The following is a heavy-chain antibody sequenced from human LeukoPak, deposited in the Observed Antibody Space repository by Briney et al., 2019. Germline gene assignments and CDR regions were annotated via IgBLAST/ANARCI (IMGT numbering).Heavy chain of an antibody. CDR3: ARGLTAISYYYYGMDV. D-gene: IGHD2-21*02. Sequence: ASVKVSCKASGYTFITYYMHWVRQAPGQGLEWMGIINPSGGSTSYAQKFQGRATMTGDTSTSTVYMELSSLRSEDTAVYYCARGLTAISYYYYGMDVWGQGTTVTVSS. V-gene: IGHV1-46*01. J-gene: IGHJ6*02. CDR1: GYTFITYY. CDR2: INPSGGST.